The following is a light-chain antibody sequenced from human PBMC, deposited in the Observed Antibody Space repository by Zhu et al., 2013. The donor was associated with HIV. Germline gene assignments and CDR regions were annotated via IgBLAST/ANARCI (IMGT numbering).Light chain of an antibody. Sequence: DIQMTQSPSSLSASVGDRVTITCRASQSISDYLNWYQQQPGKAPKVLIYAASNLQSGVPSRFSGSGSGTDFSLTISSLQPEDFATYYCQQNYNTPLTFGGGTKVEVK. CDR3: QQNYNTPLT. CDR1: QSISDY. V-gene: IGKV1-39*01. CDR2: AAS. J-gene: IGKJ4*01.